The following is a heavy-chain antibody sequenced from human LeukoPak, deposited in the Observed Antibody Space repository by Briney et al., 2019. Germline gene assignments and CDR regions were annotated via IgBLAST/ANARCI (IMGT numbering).Heavy chain of an antibody. CDR1: GYTFTGYY. D-gene: IGHD2-2*01. CDR3: ARGELVVGPAAMGNWFDP. J-gene: IGHJ5*02. CDR2: INPNSGGT. Sequence: ASVKVSCKASGYTFTGYYMHWVRQAPGQGLEWMGWINPNSGGTNYAQKFQGRVTMTRDTSISTAYMELSRLRSDDTAVYYCARGELVVGPAAMGNWFDPGGRETRAPVS. V-gene: IGHV1-2*02.